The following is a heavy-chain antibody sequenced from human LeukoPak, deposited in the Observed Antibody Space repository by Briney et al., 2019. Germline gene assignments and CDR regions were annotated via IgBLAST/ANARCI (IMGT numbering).Heavy chain of an antibody. D-gene: IGHD5-24*01. CDR2: ISSSGNTI. Sequence: PGGSLRLSCAASGFTFSSYEMTWVRQAPGKGLECVSHISSSGNTIYYADSVKGRFTISRDNAKNSLYLQMNSLRAEDTAVYYCATWHYWGQGILVTASS. V-gene: IGHV3-48*03. CDR3: ATWHY. CDR1: GFTFSSYE. J-gene: IGHJ4*02.